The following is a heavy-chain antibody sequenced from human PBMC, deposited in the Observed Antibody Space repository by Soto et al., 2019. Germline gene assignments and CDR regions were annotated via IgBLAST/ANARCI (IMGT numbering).Heavy chain of an antibody. CDR1: GGSISSSNW. CDR3: ASRPYSGYEYYYYYGMDV. D-gene: IGHD5-12*01. CDR2: IYHSGST. Sequence: LSLTCAVSGGSISSSNWWSWVRQPPGKGLEWIGEIYHSGSTNYNPSLKSRVTISVDKSKNQFSLKLSSVTAADTAVYYCASRPYSGYEYYYYYGMDVWGQGTTVTVSS. J-gene: IGHJ6*02. V-gene: IGHV4-4*02.